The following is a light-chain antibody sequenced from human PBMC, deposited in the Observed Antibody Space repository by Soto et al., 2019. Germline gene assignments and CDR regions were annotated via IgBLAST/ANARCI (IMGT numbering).Light chain of an antibody. CDR3: QQYNSWPPIT. CDR1: ESVSSN. V-gene: IGKV3-15*01. CDR2: GAS. Sequence: IIIREHIATLAVSPETRATLSCRASESVSSNLAWYQQRPGQAPRLVIYGASTRATGIPARFSGGGSGTEFTLTISSLQSEDFAVYYCQQYNSWPPITFGHRTRLEI. J-gene: IGKJ5*01.